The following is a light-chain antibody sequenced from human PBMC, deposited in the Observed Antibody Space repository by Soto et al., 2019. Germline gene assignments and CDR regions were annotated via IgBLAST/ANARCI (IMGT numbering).Light chain of an antibody. CDR2: AAS. Sequence: DIQMTQSPSSLSASVEDRVIITCRASQTISSYLNWYQQKPGKAPKLLIYAASSLQSGVPSRFSGSGSRTDFTLTINSLQPEDIATYYCQQSYSTPQTFGQGTKVDIK. J-gene: IGKJ1*01. CDR1: QTISSY. CDR3: QQSYSTPQT. V-gene: IGKV1-39*01.